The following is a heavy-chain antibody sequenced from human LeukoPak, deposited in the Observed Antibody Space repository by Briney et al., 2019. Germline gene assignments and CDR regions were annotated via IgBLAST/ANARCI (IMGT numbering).Heavy chain of an antibody. CDR2: ISSSSSYI. CDR3: AREPSYYMDV. CDR1: EFTFSSYG. Sequence: GGSLRLSCAASEFTFSSYGIHWVRQAPGKGLEWVSSISSSSSYIYYADSVKGRFTISRDNAKNSLYLQMNSLRAEDTAVYYCAREPSYYMDVWGKGTTVTVSS. V-gene: IGHV3-21*01. J-gene: IGHJ6*03.